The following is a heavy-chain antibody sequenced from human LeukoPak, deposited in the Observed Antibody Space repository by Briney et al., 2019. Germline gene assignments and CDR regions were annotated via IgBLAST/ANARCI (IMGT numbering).Heavy chain of an antibody. Sequence: GGSLRLSCAASGFTFSTYSMSWVRQAPGKGLEWVSAISGSGGSTYYADSVKGRFTISRDNSKNTLYLQMNSLRAEDTAVYYCAKEGTFGPLGYWGQGTLVTVSS. V-gene: IGHV3-23*01. CDR1: GFTFSTYS. D-gene: IGHD3-16*01. CDR3: AKEGTFGPLGY. CDR2: ISGSGGST. J-gene: IGHJ4*02.